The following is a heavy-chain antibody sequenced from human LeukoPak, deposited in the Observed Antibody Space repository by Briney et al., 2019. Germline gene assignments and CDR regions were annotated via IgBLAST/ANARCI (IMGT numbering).Heavy chain of an antibody. Sequence: GGSLRLSCVASGFTFSSYWMSWVRQAPGKGLEWVGRIKRKTDGGTTDYAAPVKGRFTISRDDSKNTLFLQMNSLKIGDTAVYYCTTVFDLGGPAWGQGTLVTVSS. CDR1: GFTFSSYW. CDR3: TTVFDLGGPA. CDR2: IKRKTDGGTT. J-gene: IGHJ5*02. D-gene: IGHD3-16*01. V-gene: IGHV3-15*01.